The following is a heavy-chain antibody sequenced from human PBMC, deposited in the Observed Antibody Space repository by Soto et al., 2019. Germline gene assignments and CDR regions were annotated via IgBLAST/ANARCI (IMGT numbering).Heavy chain of an antibody. CDR3: ARDLSQWLVQVSGDY. CDR2: ISYDGSNK. CDR1: GFTFSSYA. J-gene: IGHJ4*02. V-gene: IGHV3-30-3*01. D-gene: IGHD6-19*01. Sequence: PGGSLRLSCAASGFTFSSYAMHWVRQAPGKGLEWVAVISYDGSNKYYADSVKGRSTISRDNSKNTLYLQMNSLRAEDTAVYYCARDLSQWLVQVSGDYWGQGTLVTVSS.